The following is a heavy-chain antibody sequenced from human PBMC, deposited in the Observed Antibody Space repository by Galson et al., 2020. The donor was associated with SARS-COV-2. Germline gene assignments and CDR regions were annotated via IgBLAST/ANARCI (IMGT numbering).Heavy chain of an antibody. CDR2: ISGSGGST. CDR3: AKDWSPTMIVVVISGFDY. D-gene: IGHD3-22*01. Sequence: GGSLRLSCAASGFTFSSYAMSWVRQAPGKGLEWVSAISGSGGSTYYADSVKGRFTISRDNSKNTLYLQMNSLRAEDTAVYYCAKDWSPTMIVVVISGFDYWGQGTLVTVSS. J-gene: IGHJ4*02. V-gene: IGHV3-23*01. CDR1: GFTFSSYA.